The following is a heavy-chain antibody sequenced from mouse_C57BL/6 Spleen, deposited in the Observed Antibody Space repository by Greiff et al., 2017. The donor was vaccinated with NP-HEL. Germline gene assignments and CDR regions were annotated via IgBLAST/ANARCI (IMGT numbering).Heavy chain of an antibody. CDR3: ARDPGEDDGYYWYFDV. Sequence: DVMLVESGGGLVKPGGSLKLSCAASGFTFSSYAMSWVRQTPEKRLEWVATISDGGSYTYYPDNVKGRFTISRDNAKNNLYLQMSHLKSEDTAMYYCARDPGEDDGYYWYFDVWGTGTTVTVSS. CDR1: GFTFSSYA. D-gene: IGHD2-3*01. J-gene: IGHJ1*03. CDR2: ISDGGSYT. V-gene: IGHV5-4*01.